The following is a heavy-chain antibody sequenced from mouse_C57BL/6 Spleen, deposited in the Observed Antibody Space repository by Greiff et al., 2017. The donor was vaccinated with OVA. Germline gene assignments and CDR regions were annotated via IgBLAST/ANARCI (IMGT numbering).Heavy chain of an antibody. J-gene: IGHJ3*01. CDR2: IYPSDSET. D-gene: IGHD3-2*02. V-gene: IGHV1-61*01. CDR1: GYTFTSYW. CDR3: ARRGGAAQATGVAY. Sequence: QVQLQQPGAELVRPGSSVKLSCKASGYTFTSYWMDWVKQRPGQGLEWIGNIYPSDSETHYNQKFKDKATLTVDKSSSTAYMQISSLTAEDSAVYYCARRGGAAQATGVAYWGQGTLVTVSA.